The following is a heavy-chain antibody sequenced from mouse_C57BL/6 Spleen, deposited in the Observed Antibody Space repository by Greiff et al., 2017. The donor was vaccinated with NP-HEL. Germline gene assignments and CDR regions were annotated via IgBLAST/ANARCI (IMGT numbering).Heavy chain of an antibody. D-gene: IGHD1-1*01. V-gene: IGHV1-85*01. J-gene: IGHJ4*01. CDR1: GYTFTSYD. CDR3: ARALYYGSSYPYAMGD. CDR2: IYPRDGST. Sequence: VQLQQSGPELVKPGASVKLSCKASGYTFTSYDINWVKQRPGQGLEWIGRIYPRDGSTKYNEKFKGKATLTVDKSSSTAYMELHSLPSEDSAVYFCARALYYGSSYPYAMGDWGQGASVTVAS.